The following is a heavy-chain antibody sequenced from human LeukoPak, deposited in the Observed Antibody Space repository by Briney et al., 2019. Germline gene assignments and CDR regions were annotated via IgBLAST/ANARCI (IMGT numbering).Heavy chain of an antibody. J-gene: IGHJ3*02. CDR1: GYTFTGYY. D-gene: IGHD2-15*01. CDR2: INPNSGGT. Sequence: GASVKVSCKASGYTFTGYYMHWVRQAPGQGLEWMGWINPNSGGTNYAQKFQGRVTMTRDTSISTAYMGLSRLRSDDTAVYYCASSFCSGGSCYFYDFDIWGQGTMVTVSS. CDR3: ASSFCSGGSCYFYDFDI. V-gene: IGHV1-2*02.